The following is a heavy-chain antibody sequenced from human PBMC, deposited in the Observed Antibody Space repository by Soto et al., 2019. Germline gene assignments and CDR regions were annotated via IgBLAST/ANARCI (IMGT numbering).Heavy chain of an antibody. CDR2: IWPDGRTT. J-gene: IGHJ3*01. V-gene: IGHV3-33*01. Sequence: QVQLVESGGGVVQPGRSLRLSCAASGFIFNNYGMHWVRQAPGKGLEWVAVIWPDGRTTFYRDSVKGGFTISRDNSKNTLVLQMDSLKVEDTAVYYCARFEGHDAYDFWGQGTTVTVSS. CDR1: GFIFNNYG. CDR3: ARFEGHDAYDF.